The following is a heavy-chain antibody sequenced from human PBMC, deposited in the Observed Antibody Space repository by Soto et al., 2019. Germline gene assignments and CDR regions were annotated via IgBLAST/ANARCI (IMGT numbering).Heavy chain of an antibody. Sequence: GASVKVSCKASGYTFIIYTIHWVRQAPGQRLEWMGWINTGSGDTKYSRKFQGRVTITRDTSASTASMELSSLRSEDTAVYYCARELRNGGSPSAFDVWGQRTMVTVSS. CDR3: ARELRNGGSPSAFDV. J-gene: IGHJ3*01. V-gene: IGHV1-3*04. CDR1: GYTFIIYT. CDR2: INTGSGDT. D-gene: IGHD1-26*01.